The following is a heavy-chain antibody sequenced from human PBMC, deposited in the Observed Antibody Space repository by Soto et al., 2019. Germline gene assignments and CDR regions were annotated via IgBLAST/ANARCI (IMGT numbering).Heavy chain of an antibody. D-gene: IGHD3-3*01. CDR3: ASYDFWSGYFRGY. J-gene: IGHJ4*02. Sequence: EVQLLESGGGLVQPGGSLRLSCAASGFTFSTYAMSWVRQAPEKGLEWVSAISGRGGSTYYADSVKGRFTISRDNSKNTLYLQMNSLRAEDTALYYCASYDFWSGYFRGYWGQGTLVTVSS. CDR2: ISGRGGST. V-gene: IGHV3-23*01. CDR1: GFTFSTYA.